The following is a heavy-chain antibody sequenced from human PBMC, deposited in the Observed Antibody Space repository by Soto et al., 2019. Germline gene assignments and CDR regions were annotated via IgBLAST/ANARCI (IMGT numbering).Heavy chain of an antibody. J-gene: IGHJ6*02. V-gene: IGHV1-46*01. D-gene: IGHD6-13*01. CDR2: INPSGGST. CDR1: GYTFTSYY. CDR3: ARDGAYSSSSAPPPYGMDV. Sequence: ASVKVSCKASGYTFTSYYMHWVRQAPGQGLEWMGIINPSGGSTSYAQKFQGRVTMTRETSTSTVYMELSSLRSEDTAVYYCARDGAYSSSSAPPPYGMDVWGQGTTVTVSS.